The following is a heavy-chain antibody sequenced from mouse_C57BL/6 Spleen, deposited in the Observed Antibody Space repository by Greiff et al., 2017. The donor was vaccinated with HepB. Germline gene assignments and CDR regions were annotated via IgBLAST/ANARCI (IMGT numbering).Heavy chain of an antibody. CDR2: ISSGSSTI. V-gene: IGHV5-17*01. CDR1: GFTFRDYG. D-gene: IGHD2-4*01. Sequence: EVMLVESGGCLVKPVGSLTLSCAASGFTFRDYGMHWVRQAPEKGLEWVAYISSGSSTIYYADTVKGRFTISRDNAKNTLFLQMTSLRSEDTAMYYCARGEWDYVRSWYIRGWATGTPVTVS. J-gene: IGHJ1*03. CDR3: ARGEWDYVRSWYIRG.